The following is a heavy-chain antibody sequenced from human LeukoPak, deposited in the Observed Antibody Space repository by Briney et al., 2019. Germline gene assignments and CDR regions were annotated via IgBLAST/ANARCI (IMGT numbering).Heavy chain of an antibody. CDR1: GGSFSGYY. J-gene: IGHJ4*02. CDR3: AREGPRGYFDY. CDR2: IYYSGST. V-gene: IGHV4-34*11. D-gene: IGHD2-15*01. Sequence: SETLSLTCAVYGGSFSGYYWSWIRQPPGKGLEWIGYIYYSGSTNYNPSLKSRVTISVDTSKNQFSLKLSSVTAADTAVYYCAREGPRGYFDYWGQGTLVTVSS.